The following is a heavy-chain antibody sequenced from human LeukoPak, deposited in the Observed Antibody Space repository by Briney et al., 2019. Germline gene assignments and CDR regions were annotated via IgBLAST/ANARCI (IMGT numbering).Heavy chain of an antibody. CDR1: GGSINSSSSYY. CDR3: ARLPMAMGVFDY. V-gene: IGHV4-39*01. Sequence: SETLSFTCAVSGGSINSSSSYYWGWIRQPPGKGLEWIGSIYYSGSTYHNPSLKSRVTISVDTSKNQFSLKLSSVTAADTAVYYCARLPMAMGVFDYWGQGTLVTVSS. D-gene: IGHD3-10*01. CDR2: IYYSGST. J-gene: IGHJ4*02.